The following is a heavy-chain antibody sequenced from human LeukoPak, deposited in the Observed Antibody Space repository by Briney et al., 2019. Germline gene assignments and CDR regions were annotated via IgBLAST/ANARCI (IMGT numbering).Heavy chain of an antibody. Sequence: PSETLSLTCAVYGGSFSGYYWSWIRQPPGKGLEWIGEINHSGSTNYNPSLKSRVTISVDTSKNQFSLKLSSVTAADTAVYYCARHLWFGELLPNRVSDYWGQGTLVTVSS. J-gene: IGHJ4*02. V-gene: IGHV4-34*01. D-gene: IGHD3-10*01. CDR3: ARHLWFGELLPNRVSDY. CDR2: INHSGST. CDR1: GGSFSGYY.